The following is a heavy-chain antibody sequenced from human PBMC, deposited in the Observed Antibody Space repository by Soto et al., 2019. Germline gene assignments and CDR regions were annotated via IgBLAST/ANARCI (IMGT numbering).Heavy chain of an antibody. CDR3: AKDLYYYDSSLDDY. CDR2: ISNDGSYK. D-gene: IGHD3-22*01. CDR1: GFTFSSYA. Sequence: QVHLAESGGGVVQPGRSLRLSCAGSGFTFSSYAMHWVRQAPGKGLEWVAVISNDGSYKYYADSLKGRFIISRDNSKNTLYLQMNSVRAEDTAVYYCAKDLYYYDSSLDDYWGQGTLVSVSS. J-gene: IGHJ4*02. V-gene: IGHV3-30*18.